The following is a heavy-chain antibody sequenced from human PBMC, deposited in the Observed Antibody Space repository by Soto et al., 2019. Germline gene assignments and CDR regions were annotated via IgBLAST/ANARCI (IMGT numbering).Heavy chain of an antibody. Sequence: VSLILSCAASGFTFSSYAISWVRQAPGKGLEWVSGISGSGGGTDYADSVKGRFTISRDNSKNTLYLQMNSLRAEDTAVYHCAKTGYYYDSSGYYYDAQDAFDIWGQGTMVTVSS. CDR3: AKTGYYYDSSGYYYDAQDAFDI. CDR1: GFTFSSYA. V-gene: IGHV3-23*01. CDR2: ISGSGGGT. J-gene: IGHJ3*02. D-gene: IGHD3-22*01.